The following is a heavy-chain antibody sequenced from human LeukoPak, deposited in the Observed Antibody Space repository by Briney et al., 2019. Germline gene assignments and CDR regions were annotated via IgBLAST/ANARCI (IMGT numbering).Heavy chain of an antibody. CDR3: AREGVSLIDY. CDR2: INTDGSST. CDR1: GFTFSSYW. J-gene: IGHJ4*02. Sequence: GGSLRLSCAASGFTFSSYWMHWVRQAPGKGLMWVSRINTDGSSTNYADSVKGRFIISRDNPKNTLYLQMNSLRAEDTAVYYCAREGVSLIDYWGQGTLVTVSS. V-gene: IGHV3-74*01.